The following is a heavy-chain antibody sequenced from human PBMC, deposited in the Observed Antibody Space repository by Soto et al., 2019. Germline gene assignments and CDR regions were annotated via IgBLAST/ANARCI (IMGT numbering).Heavy chain of an antibody. J-gene: IGHJ3*01. CDR3: VSSNIVGRPG. CDR2: INQDESEK. CDR1: GFMFSTYW. D-gene: IGHD6-6*01. V-gene: IGHV3-7*01. Sequence: GGSLRLSYAASGFMFSTYWMAWVRQAPGKGLEWVANINQDESEKHYVDSVKGRFTISRDNAKSSLYLQMNSLRAEDTAVYYCVSSNIVGRPGGGQGTKVTVSS.